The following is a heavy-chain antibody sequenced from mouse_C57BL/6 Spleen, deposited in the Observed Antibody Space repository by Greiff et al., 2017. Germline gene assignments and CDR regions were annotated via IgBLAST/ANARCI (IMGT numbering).Heavy chain of an antibody. CDR1: GFSLTSYG. CDR3: ARNSANWDDAMDY. J-gene: IGHJ4*01. Sequence: QVQLQQSGPGLVQPSQSLSITCTVSGFSLTSYGVHWVRQSPGKGLEWLGVIWSGGSTDYNAAFISRLSISKDNSKSQVFFKMNSLQADDTAIYYCARNSANWDDAMDYGGQGTSVTVSS. D-gene: IGHD4-1*01. V-gene: IGHV2-2*01. CDR2: IWSGGST.